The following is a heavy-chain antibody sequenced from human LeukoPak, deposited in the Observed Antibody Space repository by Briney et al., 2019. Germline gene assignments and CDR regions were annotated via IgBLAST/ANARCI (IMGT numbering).Heavy chain of an antibody. CDR3: ARGGLNALEAFDI. J-gene: IGHJ3*02. CDR2: IGSSGGST. D-gene: IGHD1-1*01. CDR1: GFNFITAA. Sequence: GGSLRLSCAASGFNFITAAMTWVRQAPGKGLEWVSLIGSSGGSTYYADSVKGRFTISRDNAKNTLYLQMNSLRAEDTAVYYCARGGLNALEAFDIWGQGTLVTVCS. V-gene: IGHV3-23*01.